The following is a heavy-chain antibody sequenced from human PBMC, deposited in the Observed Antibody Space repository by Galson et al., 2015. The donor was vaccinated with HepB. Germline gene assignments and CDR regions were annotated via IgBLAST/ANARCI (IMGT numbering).Heavy chain of an antibody. CDR1: GFTVSNEY. CDR3: VRDVGGNPVGIDY. D-gene: IGHD4-23*01. J-gene: IGHJ4*02. CDR2: IYSGGST. Sequence: SLRLSCAASGFTVSNEYMSRVRQAPGKGLEWVSVIYSGGSTYYGDSVKGRFTISRDKSKNTLYLHMNSLKAEDTAVYYCVRDVGGNPVGIDYWGQGTLATVSS. V-gene: IGHV3-53*01.